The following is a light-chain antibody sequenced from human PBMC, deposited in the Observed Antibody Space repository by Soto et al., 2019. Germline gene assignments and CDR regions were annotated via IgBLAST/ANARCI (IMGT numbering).Light chain of an antibody. CDR1: QGIDNW. CDR3: QQAKSFPYT. CDR2: VAS. J-gene: IGKJ2*01. V-gene: IGKV1-12*01. Sequence: DIQMTQSPSSVSASVGDRVTITCRASQGIDNWLAWYQQKPGKAPKLLIYVASNLQTGVPSRFSGSGSGTEFTLTISSLQPEYFATYYCQQAKSFPYTFGQGTKVDIK.